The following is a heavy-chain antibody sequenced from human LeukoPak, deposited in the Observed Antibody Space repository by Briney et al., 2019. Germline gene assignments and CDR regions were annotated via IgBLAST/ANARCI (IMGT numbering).Heavy chain of an antibody. Sequence: ASVKVSCKASGYTFTSYDINWVRQATGQRLEWMGWMNPNSGNTGYAQKFQGRVTMTRNTSISTAYMELSSLRSEDTAVYYCARIGTRYSYGYGRNWFDPWGQGTLVTVSS. D-gene: IGHD5-18*01. CDR1: GYTFTSYD. CDR2: MNPNSGNT. J-gene: IGHJ5*02. V-gene: IGHV1-8*01. CDR3: ARIGTRYSYGYGRNWFDP.